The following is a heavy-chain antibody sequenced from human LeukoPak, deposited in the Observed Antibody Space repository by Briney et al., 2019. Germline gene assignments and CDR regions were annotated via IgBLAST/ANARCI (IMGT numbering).Heavy chain of an antibody. D-gene: IGHD3-10*01. CDR3: ARDFRAAFDP. CDR1: GFTFSNFL. V-gene: IGHV3-23*01. J-gene: IGHJ5*02. CDR2: ISGSGGDT. Sequence: GGSLRLSCAASGFTFSNFLMTWVRQAPGKGPEWVSAISGSGGDTYYADSVKGRFTISRDNSKNTLYLQMNSLRAEDTAVYYCARDFRAAFDPWGQGTLVTVSS.